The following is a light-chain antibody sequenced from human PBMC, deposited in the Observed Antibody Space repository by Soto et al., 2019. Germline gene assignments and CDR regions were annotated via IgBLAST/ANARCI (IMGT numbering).Light chain of an antibody. CDR3: LQDYHYLT. V-gene: IGKV1-6*01. J-gene: IGKJ4*01. CDR2: AAS. Sequence: AIEMTQSPSSLSASVGDRVTITCRASQGIGSDLAWYQQRPGRAPKLLIYAASSLQNGVPSRFSASGSGTDFNLTHHRPQPGDFGNYYCLQDYHYLTFGGGTKVEVK. CDR1: QGIGSD.